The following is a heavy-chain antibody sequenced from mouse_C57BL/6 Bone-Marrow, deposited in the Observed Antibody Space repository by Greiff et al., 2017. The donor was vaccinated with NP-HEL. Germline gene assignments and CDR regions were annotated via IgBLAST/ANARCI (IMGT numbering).Heavy chain of an antibody. J-gene: IGHJ3*01. CDR3: ARYERAWFAY. CDR2: IRNKANGYTT. Sequence: EVQLVESGGGLVQPGGSLSLSCAASGFTFTDYYMSWVRQPPGKALEWLGFIRNKANGYTTEYSASVKGRFTISRDNSQSILYLQMNALRAEDSATYSCARYERAWFAYWGQGTLVTVSA. V-gene: IGHV7-3*01. CDR1: GFTFTDYY.